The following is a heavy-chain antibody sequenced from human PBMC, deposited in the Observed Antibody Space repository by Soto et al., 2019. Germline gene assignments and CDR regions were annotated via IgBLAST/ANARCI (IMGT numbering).Heavy chain of an antibody. CDR1: GYTFTRSG. J-gene: IGHJ6*02. V-gene: IGHV1-18*01. D-gene: IGHD5-12*01. CDR3: AREGVAPYYSYGMDV. Sequence: QVQLVQSGAEVKKPGASVKVSCKASGYTFTRSGISWVRQAPGQGLEWMGWISTYNGDTNYAQTFQGRVTMTTDTSKSTAYMELRSLRSDDTPVYYCAREGVAPYYSYGMDVWGQGTPVTVSS. CDR2: ISTYNGDT.